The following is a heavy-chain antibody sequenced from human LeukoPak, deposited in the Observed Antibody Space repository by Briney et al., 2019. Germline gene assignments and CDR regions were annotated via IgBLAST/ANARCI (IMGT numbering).Heavy chain of an antibody. CDR3: ARSASGSNFDY. Sequence: ALVKVSCKASGYTFTSYYMHWVRQAPGQGLEWMGIINPSGGSTSYAQKFQGRVTMTRDMSTSTVYMELSSLRSEDTAVYYCARSASGSNFDYWGQGTLVTVSS. CDR2: INPSGGST. D-gene: IGHD1-26*01. J-gene: IGHJ4*02. V-gene: IGHV1-46*01. CDR1: GYTFTSYY.